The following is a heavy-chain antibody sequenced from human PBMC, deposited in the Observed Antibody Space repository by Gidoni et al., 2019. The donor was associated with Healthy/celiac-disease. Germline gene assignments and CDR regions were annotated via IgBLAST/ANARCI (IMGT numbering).Heavy chain of an antibody. Sequence: QVQLQQWGAGLLKPSETLSLTCAVYGGSFSGYYWSWIRQPPGKGLEWIGEINHSGSTNYNPSLKSRVTISVDTSKNQFSLKLSSVTAADTAVYYCARGPGYCSSTSCYNAYYYYGMDVWGQGTTVTVSS. V-gene: IGHV4-34*01. J-gene: IGHJ6*02. D-gene: IGHD2-2*02. CDR3: ARGPGYCSSTSCYNAYYYYGMDV. CDR1: GGSFSGYY. CDR2: INHSGST.